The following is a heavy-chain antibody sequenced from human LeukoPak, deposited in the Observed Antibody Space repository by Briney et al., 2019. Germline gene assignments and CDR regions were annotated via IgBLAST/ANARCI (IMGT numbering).Heavy chain of an antibody. D-gene: IGHD7-27*01. Sequence: GGSLRLSCAASGFTFSGSYMSWIRHPPGKGLEWVSYISSRGDIMYHADSVKGRFTISRDNAKNSLYLQMNSLTAEDTAVYFCAAVHWGSLHKWGQGTLVTVSS. V-gene: IGHV3-11*01. CDR2: ISSRGDIM. CDR1: GFTFSGSY. J-gene: IGHJ4*02. CDR3: AAVHWGSLHK.